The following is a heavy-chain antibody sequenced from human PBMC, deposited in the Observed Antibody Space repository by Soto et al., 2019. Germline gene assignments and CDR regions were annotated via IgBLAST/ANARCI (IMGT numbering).Heavy chain of an antibody. Sequence: PSETLSLTCTVSGGSISSGGYYWSWIRQPPGKGLEWIGYIYYSGSTYYNPSLKSRVTISVDAPKNQFSLKLSTVTAADTAVYYCAERDYYDSSGAGYGMDVWGQGTTVTVSS. CDR1: GGSISSGGYY. CDR3: AERDYYDSSGAGYGMDV. V-gene: IGHV4-31*03. J-gene: IGHJ6*02. D-gene: IGHD3-22*01. CDR2: IYYSGST.